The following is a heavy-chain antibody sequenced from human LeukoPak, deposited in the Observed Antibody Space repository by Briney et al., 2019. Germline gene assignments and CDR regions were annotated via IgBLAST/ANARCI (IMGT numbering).Heavy chain of an antibody. J-gene: IGHJ4*02. CDR1: GFTFSTNA. V-gene: IGHV3-23*01. D-gene: IGHD1-26*01. CDR2: ISGSGAST. Sequence: GGSLRLSCLTSGFTFSTNAMSWVRQAPGKGLEWISGISGSGASTYYADSVTGRFTISRDNSRNTLYLQMNSLRGNDTAVYYCAKDVGKWESLHFFDYWGQGTLVTVSS. CDR3: AKDVGKWESLHFFDY.